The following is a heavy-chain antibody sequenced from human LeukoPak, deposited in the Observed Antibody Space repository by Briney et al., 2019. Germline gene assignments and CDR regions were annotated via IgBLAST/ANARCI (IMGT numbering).Heavy chain of an antibody. CDR2: INSDESST. Sequence: GGCLRLSCAASGFTFSSYWMHWVRQAPGKGLVWVSRINSDESSTSYADSVKGRFTISRDNANNTLYLQMNSLRAEDTAVYYCARHPTLYPDWGQGTLVTVSS. CDR1: GFTFSSYW. CDR3: ARHPTLYPD. V-gene: IGHV3-74*01. J-gene: IGHJ4*02. D-gene: IGHD2-8*01.